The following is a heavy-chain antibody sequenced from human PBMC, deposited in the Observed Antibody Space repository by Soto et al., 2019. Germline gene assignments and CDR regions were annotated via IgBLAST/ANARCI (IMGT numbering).Heavy chain of an antibody. CDR3: ARTVGVQVTTKAHNWFDP. CDR2: IYPGDSDT. CDR1: GYSFTSYW. D-gene: IGHD5-12*01. V-gene: IGHV5-51*01. Sequence: GESLKISCKGSGYSFTSYWIGWVRQMPGKGLEWMGIIYPGDSDTRYSPSFQGQVTISADKSISTAYLQWSSLKASDTAMYYCARTVGVQVTTKAHNWFDPWGQGTLVTVSS. J-gene: IGHJ5*02.